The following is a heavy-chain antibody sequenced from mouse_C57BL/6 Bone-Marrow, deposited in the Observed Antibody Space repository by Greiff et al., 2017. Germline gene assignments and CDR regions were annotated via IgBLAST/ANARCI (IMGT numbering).Heavy chain of an antibody. J-gene: IGHJ2*01. CDR2: IDPENGAT. D-gene: IGHD6-1*01. CDR3: TVDLWAHKYYFDY. V-gene: IGHV14-4*01. CDR1: GFNIKDDY. Sequence: VQLKESGAELVRPGASVKLSCTASGFNIKDDYMHWVKPRPEQGLEWIGWIDPENGATEYASKFQGKATITADTSSNTAYLQLSSLTSEDTAVYYCTVDLWAHKYYFDYWGQGTTLTVSS.